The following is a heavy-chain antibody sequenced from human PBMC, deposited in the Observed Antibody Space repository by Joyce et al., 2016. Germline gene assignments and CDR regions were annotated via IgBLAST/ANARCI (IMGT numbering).Heavy chain of an antibody. Sequence: QVQLVESGGGVVQPGRSLRLSCAASGFTFSSYVMYWVRQAPGKGLEWVALISYDESNKYYADSVKGRFTISRDNSKNTLYLQMNSLRAEDTAVYYCARSNPAVFDYWGQGTLVTVSS. J-gene: IGHJ4*02. V-gene: IGHV3-30-3*01. CDR3: ARSNPAVFDY. CDR1: GFTFSSYV. CDR2: ISYDESNK.